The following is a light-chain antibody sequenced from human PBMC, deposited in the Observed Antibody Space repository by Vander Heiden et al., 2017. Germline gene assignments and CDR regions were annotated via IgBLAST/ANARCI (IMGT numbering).Light chain of an antibody. Sequence: IQLTQSPTSLSASVGDRVTITCRASQGINNFLAWYQQKPGNAPRLLIYGASTLHSGVPARFSGSASGTDFALTISSLQPEDVAAYYCQQLKNYLEWSFGQGTKLEIK. CDR1: QGINNF. J-gene: IGKJ2*01. CDR2: GAS. CDR3: QQLKNYLEWS. V-gene: IGKV1-9*01.